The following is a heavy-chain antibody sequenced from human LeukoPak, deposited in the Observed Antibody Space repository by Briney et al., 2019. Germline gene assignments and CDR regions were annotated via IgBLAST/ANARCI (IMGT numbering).Heavy chain of an antibody. Sequence: SETLSLTCTVSGGSISSGGYYWSWIRQHPGKGLEWIGYIYYSGSTYYNPSLKSRVTISVDTSKNQFSLKLSSVTAADTAVYYCARYCGGDCYSGQDAFDIWGQGTMVTVSS. V-gene: IGHV4-31*03. D-gene: IGHD2-21*02. CDR3: ARYCGGDCYSGQDAFDI. J-gene: IGHJ3*02. CDR1: GGSISSGGYY. CDR2: IYYSGST.